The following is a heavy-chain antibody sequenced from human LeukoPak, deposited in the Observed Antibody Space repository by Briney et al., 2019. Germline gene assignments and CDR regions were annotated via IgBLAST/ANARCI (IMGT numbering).Heavy chain of an antibody. CDR1: GFTFSSYA. J-gene: IGHJ4*02. Sequence: PGRSLRLSCAASGFTFSSYAMHWVRQAPGKGLEWVAVILYDGSNKYYADSVKGRFTISRDNSKNTLYLQMNSLRAEDTAVYYCARDYDILTGSFDYWGQGTLVTVSS. CDR3: ARDYDILTGSFDY. V-gene: IGHV3-30*04. D-gene: IGHD3-9*01. CDR2: ILYDGSNK.